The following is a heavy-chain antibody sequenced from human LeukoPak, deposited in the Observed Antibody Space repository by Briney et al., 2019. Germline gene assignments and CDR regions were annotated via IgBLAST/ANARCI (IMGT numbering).Heavy chain of an antibody. J-gene: IGHJ4*02. D-gene: IGHD4-17*01. V-gene: IGHV1-18*01. Sequence: GASVKVSCKASGYTFTTYHINWVRQAPGQGLEWMGWISAYNGNTNYAQKLQGRVTMTTDTSTSTAYMELRSLRSDDTAVYYCAREKTDYGVIRAPDHWGQGTLVTVSS. CDR1: GYTFTTYH. CDR3: AREKTDYGVIRAPDH. CDR2: ISAYNGNT.